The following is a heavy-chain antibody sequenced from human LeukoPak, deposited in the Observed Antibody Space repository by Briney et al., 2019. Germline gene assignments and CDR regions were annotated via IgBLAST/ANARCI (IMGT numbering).Heavy chain of an antibody. V-gene: IGHV5-51*01. CDR3: ARGANGGAFDI. CDR2: IYPGDSDT. CDR1: GYSFTSNW. J-gene: IGHJ3*02. D-gene: IGHD4-23*01. Sequence: GESLKISCKASGYSFTSNWIGWVRQMPGKGLECLGIIYPGDSDTRYSPSFQGQVTISVDKSITTAYLHWSSLKASDTAMYYCARGANGGAFDIWGHGTLVTVSP.